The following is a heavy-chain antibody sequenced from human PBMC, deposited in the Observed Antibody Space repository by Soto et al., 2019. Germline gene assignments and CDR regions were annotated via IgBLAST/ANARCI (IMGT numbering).Heavy chain of an antibody. Sequence: PSETLSLTCTVSGGSISSGDSYWSWIRQPPGKGLEWIGYIYYSGSTYYNPSLKSRLTISLDTSKNQFSLKLSSVTAADTAVYYCARGRRIAVAGYWGQGTLVTVSS. J-gene: IGHJ4*02. CDR3: ARGRRIAVAGY. CDR2: IYYSGST. D-gene: IGHD6-19*01. V-gene: IGHV4-30-4*01. CDR1: GGSISSGDSY.